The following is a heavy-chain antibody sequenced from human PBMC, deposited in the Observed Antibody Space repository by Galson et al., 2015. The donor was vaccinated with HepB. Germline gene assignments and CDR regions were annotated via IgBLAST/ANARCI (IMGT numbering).Heavy chain of an antibody. CDR3: AKQLPTSGSHSDGVDY. CDR1: GFTFSSYA. Sequence: SLRLSCAASGFTFSSYAMSWVRQAPGKGLEWVSAISGSGSSTYYADSVKGRFTISRDNSKNTLYLQMNSLRAEDTAVYYCAKQLPTSGSHSDGVDYWGQGTLVTVSS. CDR2: ISGSGSST. J-gene: IGHJ4*02. V-gene: IGHV3-23*01. D-gene: IGHD1-26*01.